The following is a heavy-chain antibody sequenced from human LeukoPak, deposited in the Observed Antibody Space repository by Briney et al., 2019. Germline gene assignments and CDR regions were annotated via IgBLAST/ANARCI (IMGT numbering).Heavy chain of an antibody. Sequence: PSETLSLTCTVSGGSISSSSYYWGWIRQPPGKGLEWIGSIYYSGSTYYNPSLKSRVTISVDTSKNQFSLKLSSVTAADTAVYYCASLSDYYDSSGQSDYWGQGTLVTVSS. CDR1: GGSISSSSYY. V-gene: IGHV4-39*07. CDR2: IYYSGST. CDR3: ASLSDYYDSSGQSDY. D-gene: IGHD3-22*01. J-gene: IGHJ4*02.